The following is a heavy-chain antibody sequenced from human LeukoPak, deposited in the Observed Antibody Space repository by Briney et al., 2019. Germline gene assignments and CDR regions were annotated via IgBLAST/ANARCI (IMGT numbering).Heavy chain of an antibody. V-gene: IGHV4-31*03. Sequence: SQTLSLTCTVSGGSISSGGYYWSWIRQHPGKGLEWIGYIYYSGSTNYNPSLKSRVTISVDTSKNQFSLKLSSVTAADTAVYYCARGPPYIVVVTAIGFFDYWGQGTLVTVSS. CDR3: ARGPPYIVVVTAIGFFDY. CDR1: GGSISSGGYY. CDR2: IYYSGST. D-gene: IGHD2-21*02. J-gene: IGHJ4*02.